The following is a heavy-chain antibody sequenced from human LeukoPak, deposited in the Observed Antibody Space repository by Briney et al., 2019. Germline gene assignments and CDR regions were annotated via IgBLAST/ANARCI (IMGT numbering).Heavy chain of an antibody. CDR1: GGSFSGYY. CDR2: INHSGST. D-gene: IGHD3-22*01. CDR3: ARGLLPYYYDSSGYNVYFDY. Sequence: PSETLSLTCAVYGGSFSGYYWSWIRQPPGKGLEWIGEINHSGSTNYNPSLKSRVTISVDTSKNQFSLKLSSVTAAHTAVYYCARGLLPYYYDSSGYNVYFDYWGQGTLVTVSS. J-gene: IGHJ4*02. V-gene: IGHV4-34*01.